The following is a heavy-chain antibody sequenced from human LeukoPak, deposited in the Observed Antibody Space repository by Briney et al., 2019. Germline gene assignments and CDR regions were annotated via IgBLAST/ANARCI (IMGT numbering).Heavy chain of an antibody. D-gene: IGHD2-15*01. CDR2: IRLDGSNT. CDR1: GFTFSKHG. Sequence: GGSLRLSCAASGFTFSKHGMHWVRQAPGQGLEWVAFIRLDGSNTYYADSVKGRFTISRDSSKNTVDLRMNSLRTEDTAIYYCSKDINSYCRGDCSDYWGQGTLVIVSS. CDR3: SKDINSYCRGDCSDY. V-gene: IGHV3-30*02. J-gene: IGHJ4*02.